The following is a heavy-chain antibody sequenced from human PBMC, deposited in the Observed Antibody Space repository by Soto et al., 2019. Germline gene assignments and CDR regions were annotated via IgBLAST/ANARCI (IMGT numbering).Heavy chain of an antibody. CDR1: GFSFSSYS. J-gene: IGHJ6*02. V-gene: IGHV3-21*01. CDR2: ISSSSSYI. Sequence: XVSLRLSCAASGFSFSSYSMNWVRQAPGKGLEWVSSISSSSSYIYYADSVKGRFTISRDNAKNSLYLQMNSLRAEDTAVYYCARESLMDFWSGYAYGMDVWGQGTTVTVSS. D-gene: IGHD3-3*01. CDR3: ARESLMDFWSGYAYGMDV.